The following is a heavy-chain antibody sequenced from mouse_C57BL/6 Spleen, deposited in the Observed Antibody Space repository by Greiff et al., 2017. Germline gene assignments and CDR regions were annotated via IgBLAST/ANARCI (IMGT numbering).Heavy chain of an antibody. CDR2: IDPSDSYT. Sequence: QVQLQQPGAELVMPGASVKLSCKASGYTFTSYWMHWVKQRPGQGLEWIGEIDPSDSYTNYNQKFKGKSTLTVDKSSSTAYMQLSSLTSEDSAVDYCARLGYYGSNWYFDVWGTGTTVTVSS. J-gene: IGHJ1*03. D-gene: IGHD1-1*01. CDR1: GYTFTSYW. CDR3: ARLGYYGSNWYFDV. V-gene: IGHV1-69*01.